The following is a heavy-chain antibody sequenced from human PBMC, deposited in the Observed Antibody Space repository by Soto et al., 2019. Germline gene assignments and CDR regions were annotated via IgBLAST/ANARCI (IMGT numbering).Heavy chain of an antibody. CDR2: IIWNSGSI. CDR3: AKHRGLVLSFYFDY. V-gene: IGHV3-9*01. D-gene: IGHD6-19*01. Sequence: EVQLVESGGGLVQPGRSLRLSCAASGFTFDDYAMHWVRQAPGKGLEWVSGIIWNSGSIGYADSVKGRFTISRDNAKNSLYLQMNSRRAEDTAVYYCAKHRGLVLSFYFDYWGQGTLVTVSS. CDR1: GFTFDDYA. J-gene: IGHJ4*02.